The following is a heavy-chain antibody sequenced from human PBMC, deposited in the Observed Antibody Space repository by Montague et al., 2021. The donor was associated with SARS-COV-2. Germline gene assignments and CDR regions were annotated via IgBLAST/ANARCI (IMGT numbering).Heavy chain of an antibody. CDR2: IYYSGST. Sequence: SETLSLTCTVAGGSISSSSYDWGWIRQPPGKGLEGIGSIYYSGSTYYNPSLKSRVTISVDTSKNQFALKLSSVTAADTAVYYCARLGRHQLVRLSGMDVWGQGTTVAVSS. CDR3: ARLGRHQLVRLSGMDV. J-gene: IGHJ6*02. CDR1: GGSISSSSYD. V-gene: IGHV4-39*06. D-gene: IGHD6-13*01.